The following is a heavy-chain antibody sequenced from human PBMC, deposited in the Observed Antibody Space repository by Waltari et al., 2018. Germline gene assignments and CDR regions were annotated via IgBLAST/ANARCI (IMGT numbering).Heavy chain of an antibody. J-gene: IGHJ3*02. CDR2: VFTSGLT. D-gene: IGHD3-22*01. CDR1: GRSIRSGGSY. CDR3: AREWDHYDNSGKGAFEI. Sequence: QVQLQESGPGLVKPSQTLTLTCFVSGRSIRSGGSYWRWVRQPAGKGLEWIGRVFTSGLTNYNPSLKSRVTVSLDTSKNHFSLNLSSVTAADTAVYYCAREWDHYDNSGKGAFEIWGQGTLVTVSS. V-gene: IGHV4-61*02.